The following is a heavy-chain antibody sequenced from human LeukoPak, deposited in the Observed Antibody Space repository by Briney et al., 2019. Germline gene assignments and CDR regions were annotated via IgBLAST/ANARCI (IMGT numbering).Heavy chain of an antibody. Sequence: GGSLRPSCAASGFTFDDYAMHWVRQAPGKGLEWVSGISWNSGSIGYADSVKGRFTISRDNAKNSLYLQMNSLRAEDTALYYCAKDSSGSYLGAFDIWGQGTMVTVSS. V-gene: IGHV3-9*01. CDR2: ISWNSGSI. CDR1: GFTFDDYA. D-gene: IGHD3-10*01. J-gene: IGHJ3*02. CDR3: AKDSSGSYLGAFDI.